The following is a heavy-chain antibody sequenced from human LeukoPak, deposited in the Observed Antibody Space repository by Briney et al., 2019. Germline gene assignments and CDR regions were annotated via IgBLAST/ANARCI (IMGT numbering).Heavy chain of an antibody. V-gene: IGHV1-46*01. Sequence: ASVKVSCQASGYTFTSYYMHGVRQAPGQGLEWMGIINPSGGSTSYAQKFQGRVAMTRDTSTSTVYMELSSLRSEDTAVYYCARDSISGDGAFDIWGQGTMVTVSS. CDR2: INPSGGST. CDR1: GYTFTSYY. J-gene: IGHJ3*02. D-gene: IGHD1-20*01. CDR3: ARDSISGDGAFDI.